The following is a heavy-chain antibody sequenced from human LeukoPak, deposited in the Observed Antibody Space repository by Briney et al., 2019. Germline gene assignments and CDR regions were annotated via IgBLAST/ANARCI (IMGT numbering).Heavy chain of an antibody. CDR3: ATSGYSYGPLGD. D-gene: IGHD5-18*01. CDR1: GGSISSGGYY. V-gene: IGHV4-39*07. Sequence: PSETLSLTCTVSGGSISSGGYYWSWIRQPPGKGLEWIGEINHSGSTNYNPSLKSRVTISVDTSKNQFSLKLSSVTAADTAVYYCATSGYSYGPLGDWGQGTLVTVSS. CDR2: INHSGST. J-gene: IGHJ4*02.